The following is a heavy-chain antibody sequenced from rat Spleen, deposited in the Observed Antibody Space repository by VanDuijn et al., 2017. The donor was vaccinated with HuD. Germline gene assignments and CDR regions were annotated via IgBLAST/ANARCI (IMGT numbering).Heavy chain of an antibody. J-gene: IGHJ2*01. D-gene: IGHD1-12*03. CDR3: ASQYYYDGYYRDY. CDR1: GFSLSSYG. CDR2: IWGNGNT. Sequence: QVQLKESGPGLMQPSQTLSLTCTVSGFSLSSYGVIWVRQPPGKGLAWMGGIWGNGNTNYTSVFKSRVSISRDTSKSQVYLKMNSLQTGDTATYYCASQYYYDGYYRDYWGQGVMVTVSS. V-gene: IGHV2-13*01.